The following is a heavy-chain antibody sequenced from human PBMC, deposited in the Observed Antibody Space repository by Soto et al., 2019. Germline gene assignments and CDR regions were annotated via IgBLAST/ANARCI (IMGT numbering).Heavy chain of an antibody. D-gene: IGHD3-22*01. V-gene: IGHV4-31*03. CDR1: GGSISSGGYY. Sequence: SETLSLTCTVSGGSISSGGYYWSWIRQHPGKGLEWIGYIYYSGSTYYNPSLKSRVTISVDTSKNQFSLKLSSVTAADTAVYYCARGRYYYDSSGYPESAEYFQHWGQGTLVTVSS. CDR3: ARGRYYYDSSGYPESAEYFQH. J-gene: IGHJ1*01. CDR2: IYYSGST.